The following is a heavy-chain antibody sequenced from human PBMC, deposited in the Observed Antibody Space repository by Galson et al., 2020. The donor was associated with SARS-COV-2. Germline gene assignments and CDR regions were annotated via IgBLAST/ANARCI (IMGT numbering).Heavy chain of an antibody. V-gene: IGHV5-51*01. D-gene: IGHD6-13*01. Sequence: GESLKISCKGSGYSFTSYWIGWVRQMPGKGLEWMGIIYPGDSDTRYSPSFQGQVTISADKSISTAYLQWSSLKASDTAMYYCARQEAYEQQLDPYRVAFDIWGQGTMVTVSS. CDR3: ARQEAYEQQLDPYRVAFDI. J-gene: IGHJ3*02. CDR1: GYSFTSYW. CDR2: IYPGDSDT.